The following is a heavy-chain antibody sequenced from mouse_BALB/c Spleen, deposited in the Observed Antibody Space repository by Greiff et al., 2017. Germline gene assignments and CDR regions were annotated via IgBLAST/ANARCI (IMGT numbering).Heavy chain of an antibody. J-gene: IGHJ4*01. D-gene: IGHD1-3*01. V-gene: IGHV2-9*02. CDR3: DRDQIYKDAMED. CDR1: GFSLTSYG. Sequence: VKLMESGPGLVAPSQSLSITFTVSGFSLTSYGVHWVRQPPGKGLEWLGVIWAGGSTNYNSALMSRLSISKDNSKSQVFLKMNSLQTDDTAMYYCDRDQIYKDAMEDWGQGNSVTVSS. CDR2: IWAGGST.